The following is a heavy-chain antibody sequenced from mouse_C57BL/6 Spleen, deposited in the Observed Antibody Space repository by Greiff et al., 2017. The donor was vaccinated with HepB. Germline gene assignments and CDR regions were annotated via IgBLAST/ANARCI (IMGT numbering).Heavy chain of an antibody. CDR1: RVDFSRYW. V-gene: IGHV4-1*01. CDR3: ARRDYYAMDY. J-gene: IGHJ4*01. Sequence: EASRVDFSRYWMSWVRRAPGKGLEWIGEINPDSSTINYAPSLKDKFIISRDNAKNTLYLQMSKVRSEDTALYYCARRDYYAMDYWGQGTSVTVSS. CDR2: INPDSSTI.